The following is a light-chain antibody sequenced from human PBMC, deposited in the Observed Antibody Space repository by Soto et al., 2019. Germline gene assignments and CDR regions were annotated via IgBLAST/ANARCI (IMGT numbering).Light chain of an antibody. CDR3: QQYGSSPWT. CDR2: GAS. V-gene: IGKV3-20*01. Sequence: ETVLTQSPGTLSLSPGERATLSCRASQTIRSNYLAWYRQTPGQAPRLLIYGASNRATGIADRFSGSGSETDVTLIISRLEPEDFALYYCQQYGSSPWTFGQGTKVEIK. CDR1: QTIRSNY. J-gene: IGKJ1*01.